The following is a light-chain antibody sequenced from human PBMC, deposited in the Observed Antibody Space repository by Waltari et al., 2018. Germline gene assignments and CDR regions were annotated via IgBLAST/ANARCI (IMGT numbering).Light chain of an antibody. J-gene: IGLJ1*01. CDR1: SSNIGRNH. V-gene: IGLV1-47*01. Sequence: QSVVTQPPSASGTPGQRVTIFCSGSSSNIGRNHVYWYRQFPGAAPKLLIYRDDQRPSVVADRFSGSKSGTSASLAIGGLRSEDEADYYCATWDDSLSGGVFGTGTKVTVV. CDR2: RDD. CDR3: ATWDDSLSGGV.